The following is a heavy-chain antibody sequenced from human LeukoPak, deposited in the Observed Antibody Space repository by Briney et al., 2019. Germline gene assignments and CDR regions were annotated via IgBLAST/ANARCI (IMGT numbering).Heavy chain of an antibody. V-gene: IGHV1-69*01. CDR1: GGPFNTYP. D-gene: IGHD5-18*01. CDR3: ARSPYNYGYYYFYAMDV. J-gene: IGHJ6*02. Sequence: SVKVSCKASGGPFNTYPINWLRQAPGQGLEWMGGIIPIFRTANYAHEFQGRVMITADESTTTVYMDLGSLRSVDTAVYYCARSPYNYGYYYFYAMDVWGQGTTVTVSS. CDR2: IIPIFRTA.